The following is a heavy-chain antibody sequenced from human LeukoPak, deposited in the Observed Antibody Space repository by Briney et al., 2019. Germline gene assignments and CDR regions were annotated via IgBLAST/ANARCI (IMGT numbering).Heavy chain of an antibody. Sequence: PGGSLRLSCAASGFTFSNPWMSWVRQAPGKGLEWVGRIKSKTDGGTTEYAAAVQGRFTISRDDSKNTLYLQMNSLKTEDTAVYYCITYGDYEGLSDHSGQGTLVTVSS. V-gene: IGHV3-15*01. CDR1: GFTFSNPW. J-gene: IGHJ5*02. D-gene: IGHD4-17*01. CDR2: IKSKTDGGTT. CDR3: ITYGDYEGLSDH.